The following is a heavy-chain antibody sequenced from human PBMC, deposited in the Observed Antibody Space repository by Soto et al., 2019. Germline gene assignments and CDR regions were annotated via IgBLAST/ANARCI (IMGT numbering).Heavy chain of an antibody. CDR3: ARTPIWTVAGTYYYYGMDV. V-gene: IGHV6-1*01. D-gene: IGHD6-19*01. Sequence: SQTLSLTCAISVDSVSSNSAAWNWIRQSPSRGLEWLGRTYYRSKWYNDYAVSVKSRITINPDTSKNQFSLQLNSVTPEDTAVYYCARTPIWTVAGTYYYYGMDVWGQGTTVTVSS. CDR2: TYYRSKWYN. CDR1: VDSVSSNSAA. J-gene: IGHJ6*02.